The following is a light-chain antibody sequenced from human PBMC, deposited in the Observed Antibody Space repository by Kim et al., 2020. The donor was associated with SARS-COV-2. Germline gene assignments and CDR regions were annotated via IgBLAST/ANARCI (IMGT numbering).Light chain of an antibody. CDR2: AAS. CDR1: QDLSNY. V-gene: IGKV1-27*01. CDR3: QKYKSAPLT. J-gene: IGKJ4*01. Sequence: DSVGEMVTITCRESQDLSNYFAWYQQRPGKVPQLLVYAASTLQSGVPSRFSGSGSGTAFTLTINNLQPEDIATYYCQKYKSAPLTFGGGTKVDIK.